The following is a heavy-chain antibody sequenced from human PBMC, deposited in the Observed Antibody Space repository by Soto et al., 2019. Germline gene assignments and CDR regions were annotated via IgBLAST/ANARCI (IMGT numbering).Heavy chain of an antibody. D-gene: IGHD6-13*01. J-gene: IGHJ5*02. CDR2: ISAFNGHT. Sequence: QVQLVQSGTEVKKPGASVKVSCKTSGYTFTNFGISWVRQAPGQGLEWMGWISAFNGHTHHAQKFQGRVTLTTDTSTTTAFLELRSLRSDDTAVYSGARAPPSATAGINYFDPWGQGTLVSVSS. CDR3: ARAPPSATAGINYFDP. CDR1: GYTFTNFG. V-gene: IGHV1-18*01.